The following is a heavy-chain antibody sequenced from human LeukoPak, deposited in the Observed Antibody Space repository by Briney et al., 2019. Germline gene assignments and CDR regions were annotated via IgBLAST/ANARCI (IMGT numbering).Heavy chain of an antibody. J-gene: IGHJ4*02. CDR2: MNPNSGNT. CDR1: GYTFTSYD. Sequence: GASVKVSCKASGYTFTSYDINWVRQATGQGLEWMGWMNPNSGNTGYAQKFQGRVTMTRNTSISTAYMELSSLRSEDTAVYYCARDSPYSSSWYPDYWGQGTLVTVSS. CDR3: ARDSPYSSSWYPDY. D-gene: IGHD6-13*01. V-gene: IGHV1-8*01.